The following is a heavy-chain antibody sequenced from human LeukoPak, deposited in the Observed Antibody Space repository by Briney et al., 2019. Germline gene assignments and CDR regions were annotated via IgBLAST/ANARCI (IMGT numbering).Heavy chain of an antibody. Sequence: GGSPRLSCAASVFTFSSYWMSWVRQAPGKGLEWVSNIKQDGGEKYYVDSVKGRFTISRDNAKNSLYLQMNSQRAEDTAVYYCARAHVDIVATIRPNWFDPWGQGTLVTVSS. CDR3: ARAHVDIVATIRPNWFDP. J-gene: IGHJ5*02. CDR1: VFTFSSYW. CDR2: IKQDGGEK. D-gene: IGHD5-12*01. V-gene: IGHV3-7*01.